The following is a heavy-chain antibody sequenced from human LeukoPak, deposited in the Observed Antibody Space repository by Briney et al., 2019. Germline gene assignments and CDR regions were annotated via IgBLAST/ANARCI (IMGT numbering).Heavy chain of an antibody. D-gene: IGHD1-26*01. V-gene: IGHV3-21*04. Sequence: GGSLRLSCAASGFTLSSYSMNWVRQAPGKGLEWVSSISSSSSYIYYADSVKGRFTISRDNSKNTVDLQMNSLRAEDTAVYYCAREDSGSYYSDYGGQGTLVTVSS. CDR3: AREDSGSYYSDY. CDR1: GFTLSSYS. CDR2: ISSSSSYI. J-gene: IGHJ4*02.